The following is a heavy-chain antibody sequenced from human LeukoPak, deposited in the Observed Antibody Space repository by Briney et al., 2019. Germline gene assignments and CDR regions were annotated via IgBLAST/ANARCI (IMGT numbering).Heavy chain of an antibody. Sequence: PGGTLRLSCAASGFTLSNYWMHWVRQAPGKGLVWVSRINGDKSIINYPDSVKGRFTISRDNAKNTLYLQMNSLRAEDTAVYYCARGTSHDYVWGTFRPYWGQGTLVTVSS. D-gene: IGHD3-16*02. V-gene: IGHV3-74*01. J-gene: IGHJ4*02. CDR2: INGDKSII. CDR3: ARGTSHDYVWGTFRPY. CDR1: GFTLSNYW.